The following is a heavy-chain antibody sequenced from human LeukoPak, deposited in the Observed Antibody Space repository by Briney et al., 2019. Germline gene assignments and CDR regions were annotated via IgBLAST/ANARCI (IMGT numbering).Heavy chain of an antibody. CDR3: ARADAYWSGYHFDH. J-gene: IGHJ4*02. CDR1: GFTFGDYE. CDR2: ISSTGYTT. V-gene: IGHV3-48*03. Sequence: GGSLRLSCAASGFTFGDYEMHWVRQAPGKGLEWVPHISSTGYTTFYAEAVKGRCPIPRDTAKTTLHLQMNSLGVEDTAVYYCARADAYWSGYHFDHWGQGTLVTVSS. D-gene: IGHD3-3*01.